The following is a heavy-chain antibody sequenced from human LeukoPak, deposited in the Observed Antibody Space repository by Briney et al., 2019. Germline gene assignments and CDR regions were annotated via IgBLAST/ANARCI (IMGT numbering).Heavy chain of an antibody. Sequence: SGTLSLTCAVSGGSISSSNWWSWVRQPPGKGLEWIGEIYHSGSTNYNPSLKSRVTISVDKSKNQFSLKLSSVTAADTAVYYCATRGIAAAEDWFDPWGQGTLVTVSS. D-gene: IGHD6-13*01. J-gene: IGHJ5*02. CDR2: IYHSGST. CDR1: GGSISSSNW. CDR3: ATRGIAAAEDWFDP. V-gene: IGHV4-4*02.